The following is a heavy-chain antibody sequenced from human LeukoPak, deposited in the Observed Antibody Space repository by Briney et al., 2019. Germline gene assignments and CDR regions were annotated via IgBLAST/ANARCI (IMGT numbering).Heavy chain of an antibody. CDR2: ISGSGATT. V-gene: IGHV3-23*01. CDR3: AKDGYSSGLGFAH. CDR1: GSTFSSYA. J-gene: IGHJ4*02. D-gene: IGHD6-19*01. Sequence: PGGSPRLSCAASGSTFSSYAMSWVRQAPGKGLEWVSGISGSGATTYHADSVKGRFTISRDNSKNTLYLQMNSLRVEDTAVYYCAKDGYSSGLGFAHWGQGTLVTVSS.